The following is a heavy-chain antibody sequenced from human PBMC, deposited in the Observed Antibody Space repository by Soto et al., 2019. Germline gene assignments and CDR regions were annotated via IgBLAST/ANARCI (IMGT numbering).Heavy chain of an antibody. CDR2: ISAYNGNT. J-gene: IGHJ6*02. CDR3: ARDVYYGSGSQPDYYYYSGMDV. D-gene: IGHD3-10*01. Sequence: ASVKVSCKASGYTFTSYGISWVRQAPGQGLEWMGWISAYNGNTNYAQKLQGSGTMTTDTTTSTAYMELRSLRSDDTAVYYCARDVYYGSGSQPDYYYYSGMDVWGQGTTVTVSS. V-gene: IGHV1-18*01. CDR1: GYTFTSYG.